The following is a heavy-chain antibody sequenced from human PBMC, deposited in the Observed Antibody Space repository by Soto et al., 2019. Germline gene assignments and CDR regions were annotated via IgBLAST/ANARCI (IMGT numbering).Heavy chain of an antibody. J-gene: IGHJ6*02. CDR1: GGTFSSYA. CDR2: IIPIFGTA. V-gene: IGHV1-69*06. D-gene: IGHD3-3*01. CDR3: AFWSGYYMLGPPPDGMDV. Sequence: SVKFSCKASGGTFSSYAISWVRQAPGQGLEWMGGIIPIFGTANYAQKFQGRVTITADKSTSTAYMELSSLRSEDTAGYYCAFWSGYYMLGPPPDGMDVWGQGTTVTVSS.